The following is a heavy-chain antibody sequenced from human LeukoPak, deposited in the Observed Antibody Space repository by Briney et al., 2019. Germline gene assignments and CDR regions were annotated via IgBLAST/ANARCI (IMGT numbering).Heavy chain of an antibody. CDR2: ISYHARDQ. Sequence: GGSLRLSCTASGFAFSDHAMHWVRQAPGKGLEWVTVISYHARDQFYADSVKGRFTVSRDNSRNTLYLQMNSLRAEDSAVYYCAAQPCINGICYLDYWGQGTLVTVSS. J-gene: IGHJ4*02. CDR3: AAQPCINGICYLDY. CDR1: GFAFSDHA. V-gene: IGHV3-30*04. D-gene: IGHD2-8*01.